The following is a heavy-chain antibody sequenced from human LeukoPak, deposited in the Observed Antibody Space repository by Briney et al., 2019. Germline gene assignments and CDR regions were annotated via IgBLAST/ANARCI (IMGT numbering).Heavy chain of an antibody. CDR1: GFTFSSYA. V-gene: IGHV3-30*04. J-gene: IGHJ5*02. D-gene: IGHD2-21*02. Sequence: GGSLRLSCAASGFTFSSYAMHWVRQAPGKGLEWVAVISYDGSNKYYADSVKGRFTISRDNSKNTLYLQMNSLRSEDTAVYYCARGSGVVVTAIHGYWFDPWGQGTLVTVSS. CDR2: ISYDGSNK. CDR3: ARGSGVVVTAIHGYWFDP.